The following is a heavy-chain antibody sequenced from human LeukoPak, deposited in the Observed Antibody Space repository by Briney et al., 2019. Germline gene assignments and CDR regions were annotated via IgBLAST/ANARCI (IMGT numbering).Heavy chain of an antibody. CDR1: GYSFTSYW. CDR3: ARHSDYVWGSYRPIRY. Sequence: GESLKISCKGSGYSFTSYWIGWVRQMPGKGLEWMGIVYPGDSDTRYSPSFQGQVTISADKSISTAYLQWSSLKASDTAMYYCARHSDYVWGSYRPIRYWGQGTLVTASS. CDR2: VYPGDSDT. V-gene: IGHV5-51*01. D-gene: IGHD3-16*02. J-gene: IGHJ4*02.